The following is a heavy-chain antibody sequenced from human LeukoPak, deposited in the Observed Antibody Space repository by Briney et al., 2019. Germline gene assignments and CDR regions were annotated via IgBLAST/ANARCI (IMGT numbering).Heavy chain of an antibody. Sequence: PSETLSLTCTVSGGSINSHSWSWVRQPPGRGLEWIAYISYSGGTNYSPSLKSRVTISLDTSKNQLSLNLSSLTAADTAVYYCARVGDTSGYFYYFDHWGQGTPVTVSS. CDR2: ISYSGGT. V-gene: IGHV4-59*11. CDR3: ARVGDTSGYFYYFDH. D-gene: IGHD3-22*01. CDR1: GGSINSHS. J-gene: IGHJ4*02.